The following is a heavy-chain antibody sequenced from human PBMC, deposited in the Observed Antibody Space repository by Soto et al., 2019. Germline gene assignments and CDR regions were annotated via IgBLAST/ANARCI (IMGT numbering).Heavy chain of an antibody. CDR3: ASRTGIAAREYYYYYYGMDV. J-gene: IGHJ6*02. CDR2: IIPIFGTA. V-gene: IGHV1-69*13. CDR1: GGTFSSYA. Sequence: ASVKVSCKASGGTFSSYAISWVRQAPGQGLEWMGGIIPIFGTANYAQKFQGRVTITADESTSTAYMELSSLRSEDTAVYYCASRTGIAAREYYYYYYGMDVWGQGTTVTVSS. D-gene: IGHD6-6*01.